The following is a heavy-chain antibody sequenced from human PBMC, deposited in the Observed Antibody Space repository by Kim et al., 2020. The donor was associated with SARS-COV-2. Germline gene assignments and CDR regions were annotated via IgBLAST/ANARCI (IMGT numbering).Heavy chain of an antibody. CDR1: GGSISSYY. V-gene: IGHV4-4*07. D-gene: IGHD4-4*01. CDR3: ARQYSTRPYYYYYMDV. J-gene: IGHJ6*03. CDR2: IYTSGST. Sequence: SETLSLTCTVSGGSISSYYWSWIRQPAGKGLEWIGRIYTSGSTNYNPSLKSRVTMSVDTSKNQFSLKLSSVTAADTAVYYCARQYSTRPYYYYYMDVWGKGTTVTVSS.